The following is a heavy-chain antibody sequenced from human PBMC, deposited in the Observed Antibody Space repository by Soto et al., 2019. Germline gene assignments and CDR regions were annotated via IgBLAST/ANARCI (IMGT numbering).Heavy chain of an antibody. CDR1: GYSFGMFW. J-gene: IGHJ6*02. CDR2: IYPGDSDT. V-gene: IGHV5-51*01. Sequence: GESLKISCKGSGYSFGMFWIGWVRQTSGKGLEYMGIIYPGDSDTKYNPSFQGHITISADKSINTAYLHFSNLKASDTAVYYCARHFPLPTDLQFYYYSYYGVDVWGHGTAVTVSS. CDR3: ARHFPLPTDLQFYYYSYYGVDV.